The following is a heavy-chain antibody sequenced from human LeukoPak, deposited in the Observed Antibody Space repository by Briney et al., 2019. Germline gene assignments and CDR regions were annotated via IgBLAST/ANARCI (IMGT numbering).Heavy chain of an antibody. D-gene: IGHD1-14*01. Sequence: KPSETLSLTCTVSGDSISSYYWSWIQQPPGKGLEWIGYIYSSGITNYNPSLKSRVTISTDTSKNQLSLQLTSVTAADTAVYYCARRGNQFDYWGQGTLVTVSS. J-gene: IGHJ4*02. CDR3: ARRGNQFDY. V-gene: IGHV4-4*09. CDR1: GDSISSYY. CDR2: IYSSGIT.